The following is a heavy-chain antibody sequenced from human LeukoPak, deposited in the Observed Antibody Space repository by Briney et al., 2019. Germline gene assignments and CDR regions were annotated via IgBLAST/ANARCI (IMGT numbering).Heavy chain of an antibody. Sequence: ASVKVSCKSSGYTFTSYAMNWVRQAPGQGLEWMGWINTNTGNPKYAQGFTGRFVFSLDTSVSTAYLQISSLKAEDTAVYYCAREVGYYDSSGYPDYWGQGTLVTVSS. CDR1: GYTFTSYA. CDR3: AREVGYYDSSGYPDY. CDR2: INTNTGNP. J-gene: IGHJ4*02. D-gene: IGHD3-22*01. V-gene: IGHV7-4-1*02.